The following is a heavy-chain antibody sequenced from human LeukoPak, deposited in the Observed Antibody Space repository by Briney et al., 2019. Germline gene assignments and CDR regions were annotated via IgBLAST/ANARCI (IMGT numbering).Heavy chain of an antibody. V-gene: IGHV4-30-2*01. CDR1: GGSFSSGGYY. J-gene: IGHJ4*02. D-gene: IGHD4-17*01. CDR2: IYRSGST. Sequence: SETLSLTCTVSGGSFSSGGYYWSWIRQPPGKGLEWIGYIYRSGSTYYNLSLKSRVTISVDRSKNQFSLKLSSVTAADTAVYYCARGAPDYGDPPFDYWGQGTLVTVSS. CDR3: ARGAPDYGDPPFDY.